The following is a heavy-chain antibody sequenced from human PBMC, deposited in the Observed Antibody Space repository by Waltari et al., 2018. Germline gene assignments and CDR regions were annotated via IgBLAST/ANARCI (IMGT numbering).Heavy chain of an antibody. Sequence: SISSGYYWGWIRQPPGKGLEWIGSIYHSGSTYYNPSLKSRVTISVDTSKNQFSLKLSSVTAADTAVYYCASSVAHWGYWGQGTLVTVSS. CDR2: IYHSGST. J-gene: IGHJ4*02. CDR3: ASSVAHWGY. CDR1: SISSGYY. V-gene: IGHV4-38-2*01. D-gene: IGHD6-19*01.